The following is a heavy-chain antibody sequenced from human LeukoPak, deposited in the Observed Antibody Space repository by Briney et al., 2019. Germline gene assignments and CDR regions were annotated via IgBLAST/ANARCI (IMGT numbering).Heavy chain of an antibody. CDR1: GFTFSSYA. CDR3: AKGLRAYYDILTGYYPTHFDY. V-gene: IGHV3-23*01. D-gene: IGHD3-9*01. CDR2: ISGSGGST. J-gene: IGHJ4*02. Sequence: PGGSLRLSCAASGFTFSSYAMSWVRQAPWKGLEWVSAISGSGGSTYYADSVKGRFTISRDNSKNTLYLQMNSLRAEDTAVYYCAKGLRAYYDILTGYYPTHFDYWGQGTLVTVSS.